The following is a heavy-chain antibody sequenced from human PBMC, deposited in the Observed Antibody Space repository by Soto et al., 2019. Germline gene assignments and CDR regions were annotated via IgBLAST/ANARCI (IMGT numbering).Heavy chain of an antibody. J-gene: IGHJ6*03. V-gene: IGHV4-59*01. CDR1: GGSISSYY. CDR3: ARDRGYYDFWCGYYSHYYYYMDV. D-gene: IGHD3-3*01. CDR2: IYYSGST. Sequence: PSETLSLTCTVSGGSISSYYWSWIWQPPGKGLEWIGYIYYSGSTNYNPSLKSRVTISVDTSKNQFSLKLSSVTAADTAVYYCARDRGYYDFWCGYYSHYYYYMDVWGKGTTVTVSS.